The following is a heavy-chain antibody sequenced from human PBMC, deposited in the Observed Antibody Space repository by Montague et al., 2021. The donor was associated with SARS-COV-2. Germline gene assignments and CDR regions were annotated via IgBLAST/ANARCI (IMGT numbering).Heavy chain of an antibody. V-gene: IGHV3-23*01. Sequence: SLRLSCAASVFTFSHYAMIWVRQAPGKGLEWVSAISGIGCSTYYADSVKGRFTISRDNSKNTLYLQMNSMRAEDTAVYYFSKDPHYDFWSGYYLDYWGKGTMVTVSS. CDR1: VFTFSHYA. CDR3: SKDPHYDFWSGYYLDY. CDR2: ISGIGCST. D-gene: IGHD3-3*01. J-gene: IGHJ4*02.